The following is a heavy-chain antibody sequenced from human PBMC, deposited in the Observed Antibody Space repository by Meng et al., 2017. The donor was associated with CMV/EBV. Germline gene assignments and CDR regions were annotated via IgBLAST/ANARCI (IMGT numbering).Heavy chain of an antibody. V-gene: IGHV3-30*04. CDR3: ARHLYGDEYFLDY. J-gene: IGHJ4*03. CDR1: GLRFSDHA. CDR2: ISYDGSTQ. Sequence: GGSLRLSCRVSGLRFSDHAMHWVRQAPGKGLEWVAVISYDGSTQYFADSVKGRFTISRDNSRNTLFLQMNSLRPQDTAVYYCARHLYGDEYFLDYWGQGTMVTVSS. D-gene: IGHD4-17*01.